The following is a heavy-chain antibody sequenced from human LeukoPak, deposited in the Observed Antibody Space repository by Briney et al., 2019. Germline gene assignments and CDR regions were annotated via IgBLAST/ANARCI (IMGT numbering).Heavy chain of an antibody. J-gene: IGHJ5*02. CDR1: GKALTGSC. D-gene: IGHD3-16*02. CDR2: INPDTRVT. Sequence: ASVKVSCKAFGKALTGSCMHWVGKAPGKGRGWLGSINPDTRVTNYAQQFKGRVTMTRDTSISTAYMELGRLTCGDTAVYYCAREKRGYDYVWGSYRYTCWFDPWGQGTLVTVSS. V-gene: IGHV1-2*02. CDR3: AREKRGYDYVWGSYRYTCWFDP.